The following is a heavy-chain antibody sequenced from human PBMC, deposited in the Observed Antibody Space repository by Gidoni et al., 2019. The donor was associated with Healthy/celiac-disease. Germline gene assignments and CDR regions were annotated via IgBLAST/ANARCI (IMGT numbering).Heavy chain of an antibody. V-gene: IGHV4-39*01. CDR3: ARQYPGTHSSSWYSWVGYYYGMDV. Sequence: QLQLQESGPGLVKPSETLSLTCTVSGGSISSSSYYWGWIRQPPGKGLEWIGSIYYSGSTYYNPSLKSRVTISVDTSKNQFSLKLSSVTAADTAVYYCARQYPGTHSSSWYSWVGYYYGMDVWGQGTTVTVSS. D-gene: IGHD6-13*01. CDR2: IYYSGST. J-gene: IGHJ6*02. CDR1: GGSISSSSYY.